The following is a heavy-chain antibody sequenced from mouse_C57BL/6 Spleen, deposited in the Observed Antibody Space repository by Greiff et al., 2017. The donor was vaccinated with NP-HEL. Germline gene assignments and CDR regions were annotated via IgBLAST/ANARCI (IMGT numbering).Heavy chain of an antibody. Sequence: EVKLEESGGGLVKPGGSLKLSCAASGFTFSDYGMHWVRQAPEKGLEWVAYISSGSSTIYYADTVKGRFTISRDNAKNTLFLQMTSLRSEDTAMYYCARGDEYFDVWGTGTTVTVSS. CDR3: ARGDEYFDV. CDR2: ISSGSSTI. CDR1: GFTFSDYG. D-gene: IGHD3-3*01. V-gene: IGHV5-17*01. J-gene: IGHJ1*03.